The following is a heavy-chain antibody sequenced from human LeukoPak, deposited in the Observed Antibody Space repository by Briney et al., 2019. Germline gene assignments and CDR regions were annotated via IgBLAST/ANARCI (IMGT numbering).Heavy chain of an antibody. Sequence: LSLTCAVYGGSFSGYYWSWIRQPPGKGLEWVSYISSSSSTIYYADSVKGRFTISRDNAKNSLYLQMNSLRAEDTAVYYCARDLSERYSTDYWGQGTLVTVSS. V-gene: IGHV3-11*04. CDR1: GGSFSGYY. D-gene: IGHD1-26*01. CDR3: ARDLSERYSTDY. J-gene: IGHJ4*02. CDR2: ISSSSSTI.